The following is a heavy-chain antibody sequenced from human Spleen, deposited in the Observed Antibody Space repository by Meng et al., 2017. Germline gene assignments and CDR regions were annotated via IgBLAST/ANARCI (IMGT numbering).Heavy chain of an antibody. D-gene: IGHD3-3*01. CDR1: GFTFSAYF. J-gene: IGHJ3*02. CDR3: VRDRDPGLRSSSFDM. CDR2: ISSSGTVI. Sequence: GGSLRLSCAASGFTFSAYFMSWIRQSPGKGLEWVSYISSSGTVIFYADSVRGRFTISRDNAKNSLYLQMNSLRADDTAVYYCVRDRDPGLRSSSFDMWGQGTGVTVSS. V-gene: IGHV3-11*04.